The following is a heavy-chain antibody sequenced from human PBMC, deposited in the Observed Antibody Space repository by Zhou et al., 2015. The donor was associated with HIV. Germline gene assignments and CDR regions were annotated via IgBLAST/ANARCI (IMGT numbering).Heavy chain of an antibody. CDR1: GFTFSDYY. Sequence: QLQLVESGGGVVQPGGSLRLSCAASGFTFSDYYMSWIRQAPGKGLEWVSYISSSGSTIYYADSVKGRFTISRDNSKNTLYLQMNSLRAEDTAVYYCAKDPRYSSSWLGWFDPWGQGTLVTVSS. J-gene: IGHJ5*02. CDR2: ISSSGSTI. CDR3: AKDPRYSSSWLGWFDP. D-gene: IGHD6-13*01. V-gene: IGHV3-11*04.